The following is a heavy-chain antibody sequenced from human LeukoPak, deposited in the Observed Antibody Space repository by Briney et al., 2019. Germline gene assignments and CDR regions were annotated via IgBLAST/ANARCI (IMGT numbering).Heavy chain of an antibody. J-gene: IGHJ4*02. CDR2: ISSSGSI. Sequence: GSLRLSCAASGFTFSDNYMSWIRQAPGKGLEWVSYISSSGSIYYADSVKGRFTISRDNAKNTLYLQMNSLKTEDTAVYYCTKGMATITYWGQGTLVTVSS. CDR3: TKGMATITY. CDR1: GFTFSDNY. D-gene: IGHD5-24*01. V-gene: IGHV3-11*01.